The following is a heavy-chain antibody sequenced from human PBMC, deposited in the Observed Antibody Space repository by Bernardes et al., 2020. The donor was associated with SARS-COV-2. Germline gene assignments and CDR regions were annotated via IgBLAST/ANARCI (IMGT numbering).Heavy chain of an antibody. CDR2: IFSNDEK. J-gene: IGHJ4*02. D-gene: IGHD3-22*01. CDR1: GFSLSNARMG. CDR3: AQISGYSSGYSYYFDY. V-gene: IGHV2-26*01. Sequence: SGPTLVKPTETLTLTCTVSGFSLSNARMGVSWIRQPPGKALEWLAHIFSNDEKSYSTSLKSRLTISKDTSKSQVVLTMTNMDPVDTATYYCAQISGYSSGYSYYFDYWGQGTLVTVSS.